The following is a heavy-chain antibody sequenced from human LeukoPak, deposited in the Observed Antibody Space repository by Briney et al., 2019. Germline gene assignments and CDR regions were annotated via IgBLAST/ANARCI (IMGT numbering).Heavy chain of an antibody. CDR1: GFIFSNAW. Sequence: GGSLRLSCAASGFIFSNAWMNWVRQAPGKGLEWVGRIKSKTDGGTTDYAAPVKGRFIISRDDSKNTLYLQMNSLKTEDTALYYCSTVYLTGEGNDYWGQGTLVTVSS. J-gene: IGHJ4*02. V-gene: IGHV3-15*07. D-gene: IGHD3-9*01. CDR2: IKSKTDGGTT. CDR3: STVYLTGEGNDY.